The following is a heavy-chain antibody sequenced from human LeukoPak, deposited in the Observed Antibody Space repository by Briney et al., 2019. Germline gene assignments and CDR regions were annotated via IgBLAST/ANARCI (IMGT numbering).Heavy chain of an antibody. CDR3: ARGSTYYYDSSGYYFIDY. Sequence: GRSLRLSCAASGFTFDEYGMSWVRQAPGKGLEWVSGINWNGGSTGYADSVKGRFTISRDSAKNSLYLQMNSLRAGDTALYYCARGSTYYYDSSGYYFIDYWGQGTLVTVSS. D-gene: IGHD3-22*01. J-gene: IGHJ4*02. CDR1: GFTFDEYG. V-gene: IGHV3-20*04. CDR2: INWNGGST.